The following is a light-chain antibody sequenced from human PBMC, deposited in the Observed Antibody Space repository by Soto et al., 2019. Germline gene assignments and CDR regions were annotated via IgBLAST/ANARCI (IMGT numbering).Light chain of an antibody. V-gene: IGKV3-20*01. J-gene: IGKJ5*01. CDR1: QSVYSTF. CDR2: GAS. Sequence: ELVLTQSPGTLSLSPGERATLSCRASQSVYSTFLAWYQQKPGQAPRLLIYGASSRATGIPDRFSGSGSGTDFTLTISRLETADFAVFYCHQYGTSPITFGHGTRLEIK. CDR3: HQYGTSPIT.